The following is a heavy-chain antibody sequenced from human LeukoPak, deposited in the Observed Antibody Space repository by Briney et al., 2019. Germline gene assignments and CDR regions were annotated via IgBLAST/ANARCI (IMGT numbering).Heavy chain of an antibody. CDR1: GFTFRGYS. V-gene: IGHV3-21*01. Sequence: GGSLRLSCAASGFTFRGYSMNWVRQAQGKGLEWVSSISSSSSYIYYADSVKGRFTISRDNAKNSLYLQMNSLRAEDTAVYYCARDMAVAGIFDYWGQGTLVTVSS. CDR3: ARDMAVAGIFDY. J-gene: IGHJ4*02. D-gene: IGHD6-19*01. CDR2: ISSSSSYI.